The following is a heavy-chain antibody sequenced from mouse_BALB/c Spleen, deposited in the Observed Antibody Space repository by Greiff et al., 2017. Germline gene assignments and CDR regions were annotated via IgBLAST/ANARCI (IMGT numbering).Heavy chain of an antibody. J-gene: IGHJ4*01. Sequence: EVQLQQSGTVLARPGASVKMSCKASGYTFTSYWMHWVKQRPGQGLEWIGAIYPGNSDTSYNQKFKGKAKLTAVTSTSTAYMELSSLTNEDSAVYYCTRGDYDGGKNYAMDYWGQGTSVTVSS. V-gene: IGHV1-5*01. D-gene: IGHD2-4*01. CDR1: GYTFTSYW. CDR3: TRGDYDGGKNYAMDY. CDR2: IYPGNSDT.